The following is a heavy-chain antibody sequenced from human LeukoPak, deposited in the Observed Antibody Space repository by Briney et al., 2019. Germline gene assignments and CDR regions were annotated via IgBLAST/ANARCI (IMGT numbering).Heavy chain of an antibody. D-gene: IGHD2-21*02. CDR3: AKDYCGGDCYSGWYFDL. Sequence: GGSLRLSCAASGFTFDDYAMHWVRQAPGKGLEWVSGISYNSDTIAYADSVKGRFTISRDNTKNSLYLQMNSLRAEDTALYYCAKDYCGGDCYSGWYFDLWGRGTLVTVSS. CDR2: ISYNSDTI. J-gene: IGHJ2*01. CDR1: GFTFDDYA. V-gene: IGHV3-9*01.